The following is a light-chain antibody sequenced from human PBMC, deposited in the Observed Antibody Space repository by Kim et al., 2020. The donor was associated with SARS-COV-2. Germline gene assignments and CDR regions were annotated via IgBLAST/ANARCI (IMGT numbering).Light chain of an antibody. Sequence: GQGVTLSCSGTSSDIGSNSVNWYQHLPGTAPKLLIYSNYQRASGVPARFSGSKSGTSASLAISGLQSEDEADYYCAAWDDSLIGLLFGGGTQLTVL. CDR1: SSDIGSNS. V-gene: IGLV1-44*01. J-gene: IGLJ2*01. CDR3: AAWDDSLIGLL. CDR2: SNY.